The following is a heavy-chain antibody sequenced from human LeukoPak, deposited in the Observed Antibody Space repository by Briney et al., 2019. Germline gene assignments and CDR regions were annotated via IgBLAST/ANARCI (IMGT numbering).Heavy chain of an antibody. CDR3: ATVGRFLEWLLSA. CDR2: INPSGGST. Sequence: ASVKVSCKASGYTFTSYYMHWVRQAPGQGLEWMGIINPSGGSTSYAQKFQGRVTMTRDTSTSTAYMELRSLRAEDTAVYYCATVGRFLEWLLSAWGQGTLVTVSS. CDR1: GYTFTSYY. J-gene: IGHJ5*02. V-gene: IGHV1-46*01. D-gene: IGHD3-3*01.